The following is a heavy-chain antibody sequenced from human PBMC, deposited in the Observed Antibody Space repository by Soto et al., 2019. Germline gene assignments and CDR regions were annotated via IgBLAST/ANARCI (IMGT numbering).Heavy chain of an antibody. CDR1: GDSVTISNYY. Sequence: QLQLQESGPGLVKPSETLSLTFTVSGDSVTISNYYWGWIRQPPGKGLEWIGSIHYSGRTYYNPSLKSRVTISGDTSKKQFSLKLTSVTAEDAAGYYCSAHDSGGYYAEYWGQGTLVTVSA. V-gene: IGHV4-39*01. D-gene: IGHD3-22*01. CDR3: SAHDSGGYYAEY. CDR2: IHYSGRT. J-gene: IGHJ4*02.